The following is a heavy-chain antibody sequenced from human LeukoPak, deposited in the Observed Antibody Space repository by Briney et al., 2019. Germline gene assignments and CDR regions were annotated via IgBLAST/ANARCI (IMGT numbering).Heavy chain of an antibody. Sequence: PSETLSLTCSVSGGSISSRSYYWGWIRQPPGKGLEWIGSVYYSGSTYSNPSLKSRVTISVDTSKNQFSLKLNSVTAADTAVYYCARGPRNYGGRLDYWGQGTLVTVSS. D-gene: IGHD4-23*01. V-gene: IGHV4-39*01. CDR1: GGSISSRSYY. CDR3: ARGPRNYGGRLDY. J-gene: IGHJ4*02. CDR2: VYYSGST.